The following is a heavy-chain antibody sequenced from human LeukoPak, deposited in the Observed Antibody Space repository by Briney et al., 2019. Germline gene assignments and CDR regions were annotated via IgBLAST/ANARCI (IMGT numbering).Heavy chain of an antibody. CDR2: INPSGGST. J-gene: IGHJ4*02. CDR1: GYTFTSYY. CDR3: ARYQPLLYCFDY. V-gene: IGHV1-46*01. D-gene: IGHD2-2*01. Sequence: GASVKVSCKASGYTFTSYYMRWVRQAPGQGLEWMGIINPSGGSTSYAQKFQGRVTMTRDTSTSTVYMELSSLRSEDTAVYYCARYQPLLYCFDYWGQGILVTVFS.